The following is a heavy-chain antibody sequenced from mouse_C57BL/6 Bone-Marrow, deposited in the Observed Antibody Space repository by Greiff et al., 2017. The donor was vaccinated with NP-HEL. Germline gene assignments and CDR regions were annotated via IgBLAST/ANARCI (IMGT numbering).Heavy chain of an antibody. CDR1: GFTFSDYG. J-gene: IGHJ4*01. Sequence: EVQLVESGGGLVKPGGSLKLSCAASGFTFSDYGMHWVRQAPEKGLEWVAYISSGSSAIYYADTVKGRFTISRDNAKNTPFLQITRLRSEDTAMYYCAWRDRGLYYYAMDYWGRGTSVTVSA. CDR3: AWRDRGLYYYAMDY. CDR2: ISSGSSAI. V-gene: IGHV5-17*01.